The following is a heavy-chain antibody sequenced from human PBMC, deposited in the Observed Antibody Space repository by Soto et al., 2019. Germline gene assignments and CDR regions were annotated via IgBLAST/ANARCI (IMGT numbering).Heavy chain of an antibody. CDR3: ARAEYSSSGSTSWFDP. Sequence: ASVKVSCKASGGTFSSYAISWVRQAPGQGLEWMGGIIPIFGTANYAQKFQGRVTITADESTSTAYMELSSLRSEDTAVYYCARAEYSSSGSTSWFDPWGQGTLVTVSS. CDR2: IIPIFGTA. J-gene: IGHJ5*02. V-gene: IGHV1-69*13. CDR1: GGTFSSYA. D-gene: IGHD6-6*01.